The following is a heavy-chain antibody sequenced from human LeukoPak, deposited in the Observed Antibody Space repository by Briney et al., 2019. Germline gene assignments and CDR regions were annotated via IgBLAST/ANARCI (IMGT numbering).Heavy chain of an antibody. V-gene: IGHV7-4-1*02. Sequence: GASVKVSCKASGYTFSSYGISWVRQAPGQGLEWMGWINTNTGNPTYAQGFTGRLVFSLDTSVSTAYLQISSLKAEDTAVYYCGSFDYSSGWYDWFDPWGQGTLVTVSS. CDR3: GSFDYSSGWYDWFDP. CDR1: GYTFSSYG. J-gene: IGHJ5*02. CDR2: INTNTGNP. D-gene: IGHD6-19*01.